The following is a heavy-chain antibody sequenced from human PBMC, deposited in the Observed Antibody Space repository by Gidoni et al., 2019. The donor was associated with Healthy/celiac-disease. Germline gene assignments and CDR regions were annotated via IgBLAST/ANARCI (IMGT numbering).Heavy chain of an antibody. CDR2: IYYSGST. J-gene: IGHJ6*02. CDR1: GGSISSSSYY. CDR3: ARVPYYYGMDV. V-gene: IGHV4-39*01. Sequence: QLQLQESGPGLVKPSETLSLTCTVSGGSISSSSYYWGWIRQPPGKGLEWIGSIYYSGSTYYNPSLKSRVTISADTSKNQFSLKLSSVTAADTAVYYCARVPYYYGMDVWGQGTTVTVSS.